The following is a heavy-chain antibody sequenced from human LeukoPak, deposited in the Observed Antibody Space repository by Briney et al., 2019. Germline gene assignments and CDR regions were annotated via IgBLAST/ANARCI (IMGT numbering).Heavy chain of an antibody. CDR3: ARRTNYDSSGCYNAFDI. CDR2: IYYSGST. D-gene: IGHD3-22*01. Sequence: PSETLSLTCTVSGGSISSYYWSWIRQPPGKGLEWIGYIYYSGSTNYNPSLKSRVTISVDTSKNQFSLKLSSVTAADTAVYYCARRTNYDSSGCYNAFDIWGQGTMVTVSS. CDR1: GGSISSYY. J-gene: IGHJ3*02. V-gene: IGHV4-59*08.